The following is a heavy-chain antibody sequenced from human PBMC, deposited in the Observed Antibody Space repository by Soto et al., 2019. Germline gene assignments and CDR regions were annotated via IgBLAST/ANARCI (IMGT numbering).Heavy chain of an antibody. CDR2: IRSSGSTK. CDR3: AREAPFEY. CDR1: GFTFSTYS. Sequence: EVQLVESGGGLVQPGGSLRLSCAASGFTFSTYSMNWVRQAPGKGLEWVSYIRSSGSTKYYADSVKGRFTISRDDAKNALYLQMNSLRDEDTAVYYCAREAPFEYWGQGTLVTVSS. V-gene: IGHV3-48*02. J-gene: IGHJ4*02.